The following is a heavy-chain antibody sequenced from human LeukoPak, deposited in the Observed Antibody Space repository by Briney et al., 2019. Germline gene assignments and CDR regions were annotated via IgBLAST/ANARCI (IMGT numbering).Heavy chain of an antibody. D-gene: IGHD2-2*01. V-gene: IGHV4-30-4*08. J-gene: IGHJ4*02. CDR1: GGSISSGDYY. Sequence: SETLSLTCTVSGGSISSGDYYWSWIRQPPGKGLEWIGYIYYSGSTYYNPSLKSRVTISVDTSKNQFSLKLSSVTAADTAVYYCAGGAYCSSTSCYWPAVYFDYWGQGTLFTVSS. CDR2: IYYSGST. CDR3: AGGAYCSSTSCYWPAVYFDY.